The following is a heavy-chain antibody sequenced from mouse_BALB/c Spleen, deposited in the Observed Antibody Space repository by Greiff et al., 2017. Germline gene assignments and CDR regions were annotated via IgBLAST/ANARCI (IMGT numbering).Heavy chain of an antibody. CDR2: ISSGGGST. CDR1: GFAFSSYD. CDR3: ARRIYYYGSSYDYAMDY. V-gene: IGHV5-12-1*01. D-gene: IGHD1-1*01. Sequence: EVKVVESGGGLVKPGGSLKLSCAASGFAFSSYDMSWVRQTPEKRLEWVAYISSGGGSTYYPDTVKGRFTISRDNAKNTLYLQMSSLKSEDTAMYYCARRIYYYGSSYDYAMDYWGQGTSVTVSS. J-gene: IGHJ4*01.